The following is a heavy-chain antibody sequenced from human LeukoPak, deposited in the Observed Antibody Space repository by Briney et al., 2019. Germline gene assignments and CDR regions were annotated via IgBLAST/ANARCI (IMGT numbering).Heavy chain of an antibody. D-gene: IGHD6-19*01. J-gene: IGHJ3*02. CDR2: INPNSGGT. CDR1: GYTFTGYY. CDR3: AREGGSGRGWLRFDAFDI. Sequence: ASVKVSCKASGYTFTGYYMHWVRQAPGQGLEWMGWINPNSGGTNYAQKFQGRVTMTRDTSISTAYMELSRLRSDDTAVYYCAREGGSGRGWLRFDAFDIWGQGTMVTVSS. V-gene: IGHV1-2*02.